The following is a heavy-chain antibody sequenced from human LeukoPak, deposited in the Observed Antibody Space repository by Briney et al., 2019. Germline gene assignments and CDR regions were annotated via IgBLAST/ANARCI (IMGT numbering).Heavy chain of an antibody. D-gene: IGHD4-11*01. CDR1: GVSIGSYY. Sequence: AETLSLTCTISGVSIGSYYWSWIRQTPGNGLELIGYVYYSGTTNYNPSLQSRVTMSVDTSKNQFSLNLTSVTAADTALYYCAADYSNYVPEVWGKGTTVIVSS. CDR2: VYYSGTT. CDR3: AADYSNYVPEV. J-gene: IGHJ6*04. V-gene: IGHV4-59*01.